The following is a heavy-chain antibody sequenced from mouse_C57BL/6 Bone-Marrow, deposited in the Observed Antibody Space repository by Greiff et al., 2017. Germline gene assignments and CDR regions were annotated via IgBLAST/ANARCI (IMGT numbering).Heavy chain of an antibody. CDR1: GFNIKDDY. Sequence: VQLQQSGAELVRPGASVKLSCTASGFNIKDDYMHWVKQRPEQGLEWIGWIDPENGDTEYASKFQGKATITADTSSNTAYLHLSSLTSEDTAVYYCTTYSAMDYWGQGTSVTVSS. J-gene: IGHJ4*01. V-gene: IGHV14-4*01. CDR2: IDPENGDT. CDR3: TTYSAMDY.